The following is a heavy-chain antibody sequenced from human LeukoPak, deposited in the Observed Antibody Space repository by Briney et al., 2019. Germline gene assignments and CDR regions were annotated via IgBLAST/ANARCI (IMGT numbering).Heavy chain of an antibody. Sequence: PGRSLRLSCAASGFTFSSYAMHWVRQAPGKGLEWVAVISYDGSNKYYADSVKGRFTISRDNSKNTLYLQMNSLRAEDTAVYYCARVYWELLPMGYFQHWGQGTLVTVSS. J-gene: IGHJ1*01. V-gene: IGHV3-30-3*01. CDR1: GFTFSSYA. CDR3: ARVYWELLPMGYFQH. CDR2: ISYDGSNK. D-gene: IGHD1-26*01.